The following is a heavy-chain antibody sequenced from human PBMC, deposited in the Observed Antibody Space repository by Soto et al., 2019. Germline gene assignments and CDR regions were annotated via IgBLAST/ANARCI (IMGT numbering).Heavy chain of an antibody. J-gene: IGHJ4*02. Sequence: QVQLVQSGAEVKKPGSSVRVSCKASGDTFTFYSIHWVRQAPGLGLEWMGRINPILSMSNYAQRFQGRVTMTADKSTSTAYMELSNLRSDDTAMYYCASSYGSGYRAFDYWGQGALVTVSS. V-gene: IGHV1-69*02. D-gene: IGHD3-10*01. CDR2: INPILSMS. CDR3: ASSYGSGYRAFDY. CDR1: GDTFTFYS.